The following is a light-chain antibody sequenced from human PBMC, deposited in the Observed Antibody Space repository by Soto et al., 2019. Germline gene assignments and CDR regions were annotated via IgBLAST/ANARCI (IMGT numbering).Light chain of an antibody. CDR1: LSDVGGFNY. J-gene: IGLJ2*01. V-gene: IGLV2-14*03. Sequence: QSALTQPASVSGSTGQSTTISSTGSLSDVGGFNYVSWYQQHPGNAPKLVIYEVSNRPSGVSGRFSDSKYGNTASLTISGRPAEDDADYDFCSYTRRATLVVAGGTKVTV. CDR3: CSYTRRATLV. CDR2: EVS.